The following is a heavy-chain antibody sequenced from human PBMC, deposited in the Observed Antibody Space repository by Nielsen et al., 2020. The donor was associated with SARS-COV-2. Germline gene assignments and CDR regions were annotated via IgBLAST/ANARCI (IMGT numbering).Heavy chain of an antibody. CDR1: GFTFSSYG. J-gene: IGHJ6*02. CDR2: IWYDGSNK. CDR3: ARDPHSSGWYRLYYYGMDV. Sequence: GESLKISCAASGFTFSSYGMHWVHQAPGKRLEWVAVIWYDGSNKYYADSVKGRFTISRDNSKNTLYLQMNSLRAEDTAVYYCARDPHSSGWYRLYYYGMDVWGQGTTVTVSS. D-gene: IGHD6-19*01. V-gene: IGHV3-33*01.